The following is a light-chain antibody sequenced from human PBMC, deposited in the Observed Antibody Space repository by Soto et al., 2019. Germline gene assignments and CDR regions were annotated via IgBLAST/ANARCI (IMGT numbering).Light chain of an antibody. CDR2: DAF. Sequence: EIVLTHSPATLSLSPGERATLSCGASQSVSSSFLAWYQQKPGLAPRLLIYDAFNRATGIPDRFSGSGSGTDFTLTISRLEPEDFAVYYCQQYGISPITFGQGTRLEIK. V-gene: IGKV3D-20*01. CDR1: QSVSSSF. J-gene: IGKJ5*01. CDR3: QQYGISPIT.